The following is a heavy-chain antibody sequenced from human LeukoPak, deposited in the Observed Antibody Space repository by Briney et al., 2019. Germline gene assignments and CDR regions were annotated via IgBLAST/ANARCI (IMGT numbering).Heavy chain of an antibody. V-gene: IGHV3-7*05. CDR2: IKQDGSEK. D-gene: IGHD1-26*01. Sequence: PGGSLRLSCAASGFPFSRYWLSWVHQAPGKGLEWVANIKQDGSEKYYVDSVKGRFTISRDNAKNSLYLQMNSLRVEDTAVYYCARGWELDPWGQGTLVTVSS. CDR3: ARGWELDP. J-gene: IGHJ5*02. CDR1: GFPFSRYW.